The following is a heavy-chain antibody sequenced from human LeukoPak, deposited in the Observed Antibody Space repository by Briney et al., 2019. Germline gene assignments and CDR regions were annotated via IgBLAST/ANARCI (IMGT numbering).Heavy chain of an antibody. J-gene: IGHJ3*02. CDR1: GGTFSSYA. CDR2: IIPIFGTA. CDR3: AREGRSYDYVWGSHDPKRGAFDI. D-gene: IGHD3-16*01. Sequence: SVKVSCKASGGTFSSYAISWVRQAPGQGLEWMGGIIPIFGTANYAQKFQGRVTIATDESTSTAYMELSSLRSEDTAVYYCAREGRSYDYVWGSHDPKRGAFDIWGQGTMVTVSS. V-gene: IGHV1-69*05.